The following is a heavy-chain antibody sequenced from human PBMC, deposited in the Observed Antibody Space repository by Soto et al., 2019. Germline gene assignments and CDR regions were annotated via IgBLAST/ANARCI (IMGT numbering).Heavy chain of an antibody. CDR1: GYPFTNYF. CDR2: INPNGGST. CDR3: ARGSGYGNYDY. J-gene: IGHJ4*01. D-gene: IGHD4-17*01. V-gene: IGHV1-2*02. Sequence: ASVKVSCKASGYPFTNYFLHWVRQAPGQGPEWMGWINPNGGSTKSTQAFRGRVTMTRDTSISTAYMEMTRLSSDDTAVYYCARGSGYGNYDYWGHGTLVTVSS.